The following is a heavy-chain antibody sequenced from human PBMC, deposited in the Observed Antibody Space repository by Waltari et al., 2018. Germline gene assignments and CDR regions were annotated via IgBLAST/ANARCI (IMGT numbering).Heavy chain of an antibody. CDR3: ARDSSSYNRRFDY. CDR2: IKQDGSEK. J-gene: IGHJ4*02. Sequence: EVQLVESGGGLVQPGGSLRLSCAASGFPFSSHWMVWVRRAPGKGLEWVANIKQDGSEKYYVDSVKGRFTISRDNAKNSLYLQMNSLRAEDTAVYYCARDSSSYNRRFDYWGQGTLVTVSS. CDR1: GFPFSSHW. D-gene: IGHD6-13*01. V-gene: IGHV3-7*01.